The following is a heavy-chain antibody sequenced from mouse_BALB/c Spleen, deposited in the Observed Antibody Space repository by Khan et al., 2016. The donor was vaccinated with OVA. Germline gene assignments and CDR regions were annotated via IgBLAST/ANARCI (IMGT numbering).Heavy chain of an antibody. V-gene: IGHV1S135*01. D-gene: IGHD2-3*01. CDR1: GYSFTTYY. CDR2: IDPFSGGT. CDR3: TRHGYFAWFTY. J-gene: IGHJ3*01. Sequence: VQLKQSGPELMKPGASVKISCKASGYSFTTYYIHWVIQSHGKSLEWIGFIDPFSGGTTYNQKFKGKATLTADKSSSPAYIHLSNLTSEDSAVYYCTRHGYFAWFTYWGQWTLVTVSA.